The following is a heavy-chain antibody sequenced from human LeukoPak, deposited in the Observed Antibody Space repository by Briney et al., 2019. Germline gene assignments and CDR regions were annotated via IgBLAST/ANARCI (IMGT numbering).Heavy chain of an antibody. V-gene: IGHV3-53*01. Sequence: GGSLGLSCAASGFTVSSNYMSWVRQAPGKGLEWVSVIYSGGSTYYADSVKGRFTISRDNSKNTLYLQMNSLRAEDTAVYYCARNGIVPKGGPYYFDYWGQGTLVTVSS. CDR1: GFTVSSNY. CDR2: IYSGGST. CDR3: ARNGIVPKGGPYYFDY. D-gene: IGHD2-8*01. J-gene: IGHJ4*02.